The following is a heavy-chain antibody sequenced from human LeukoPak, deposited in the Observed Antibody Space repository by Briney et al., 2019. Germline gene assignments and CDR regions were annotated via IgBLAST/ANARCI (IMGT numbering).Heavy chain of an antibody. CDR2: INHSGST. CDR1: GGSFSGYY. V-gene: IGHV4-34*01. D-gene: IGHD2-15*01. CDR3: ARKPPPGYCSGGSCYPRDSYFDY. J-gene: IGHJ4*02. Sequence: SETLSLTCAVYGGSFSGYYWSWIRQPPGKGLEWIGEINHSGSTNYNPSLKSRVTISVDTSKNQFSLKLSSVTAADTAVYYCARKPPPGYCSGGSCYPRDSYFDYWGQGTLVTVSS.